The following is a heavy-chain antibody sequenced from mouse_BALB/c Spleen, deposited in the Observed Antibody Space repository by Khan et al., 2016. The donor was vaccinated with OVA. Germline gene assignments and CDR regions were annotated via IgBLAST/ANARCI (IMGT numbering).Heavy chain of an antibody. Sequence: QVQLQQSGAELVRPGVSVKISCKGSGYTFTDYAMHWVKQSHAKSLEWIGVISTYYGDADYNQKIKGKATMTENKSSSTDYIEVARVTSECSDINYCARGGGNSRFAYWGQGTLVTVSA. J-gene: IGHJ3*01. CDR2: ISTYYGDA. CDR1: GYTFTDYA. D-gene: IGHD2-1*01. V-gene: IGHV1S137*01. CDR3: ARGGGNSRFAY.